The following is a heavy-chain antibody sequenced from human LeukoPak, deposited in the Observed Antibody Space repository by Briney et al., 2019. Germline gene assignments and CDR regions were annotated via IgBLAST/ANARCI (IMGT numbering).Heavy chain of an antibody. CDR2: INHSGST. CDR1: GGSFSGYY. D-gene: IGHD3-3*01. J-gene: IGHJ6*02. Sequence: SETLSLTCAVYGGSFSGYYWSWIRQPPGKGLEWIGEINHSGSTNYNPSLKSRVTISVDTSKNQFSLKLGSVTAADTAVYYCAREGRGGLRFLEWLWYGMDVWGQGTTVTVSS. CDR3: AREGRGGLRFLEWLWYGMDV. V-gene: IGHV4-34*01.